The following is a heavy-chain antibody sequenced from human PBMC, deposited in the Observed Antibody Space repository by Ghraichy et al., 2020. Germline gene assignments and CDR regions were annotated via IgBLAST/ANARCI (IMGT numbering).Heavy chain of an antibody. J-gene: IGHJ6*02. Sequence: GESLNISCAASGFTFSNYAMNWVRQAPGKGLEWVSFISGSGGSTYYADSVKGRFTMSRDNSKNTLFLQMNRLRGDDTAVYYCAKGYGMDVWGQGTTVTVSS. V-gene: IGHV3-23*01. CDR1: GFTFSNYA. CDR2: ISGSGGST. CDR3: AKGYGMDV.